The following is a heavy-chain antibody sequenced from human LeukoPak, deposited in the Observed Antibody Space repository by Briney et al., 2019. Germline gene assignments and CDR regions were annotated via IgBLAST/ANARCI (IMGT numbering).Heavy chain of an antibody. CDR3: ARDAPYSSSSSVDY. D-gene: IGHD6-6*01. V-gene: IGHV1-69*04. Sequence: GASVKVSCKASGGTFSSYAISWVRQAPGQGLEWMGRIIPILGIANYAQKFQGRVTITADKSTSTAYMELSSLRSEDTAVYYCARDAPYSSSSSVDYWGQGTLVTVSS. J-gene: IGHJ4*02. CDR2: IIPILGIA. CDR1: GGTFSSYA.